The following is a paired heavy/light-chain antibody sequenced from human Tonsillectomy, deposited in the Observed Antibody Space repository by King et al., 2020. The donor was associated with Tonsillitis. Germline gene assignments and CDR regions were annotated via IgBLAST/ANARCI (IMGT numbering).Light chain of an antibody. CDR1: NIESKS. Sequence: SYVLTQPPSVSVAPGKTARITCGGDNIESKSVHWYQQKAGQAPLPVIYYDSDRPSGIPERFSGSNSGNTATLTISRVEAGDEADYFCQVWDRSSAHRVFGGGTKLTVL. J-gene: IGLJ3*02. CDR2: YDS. V-gene: IGLV3-21*01. CDR3: QVWDRSSAHRV.
Heavy chain of an antibody. CDR3: AKDGGHDFPLGGYFQH. CDR2: ISSSRNTT. CDR1: GFTFTKYA. J-gene: IGHJ1*01. Sequence: EVQLLESGGGLPQPGGSLRLSCAASGFTFTKYAMSWVRQAPGKGLEWVAAISSSRNTTYYADSVKGRFTISRDNSKNTLYLQMNSLRAEDTAMYYCAKDGGHDFPLGGYFQHWGQGTLVTVSS. V-gene: IGHV3-23*01. D-gene: IGHD3-3*01.